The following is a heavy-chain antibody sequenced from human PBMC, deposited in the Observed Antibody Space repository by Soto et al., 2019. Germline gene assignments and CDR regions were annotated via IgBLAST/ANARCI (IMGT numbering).Heavy chain of an antibody. CDR2: INHSGST. CDR1: GGSFSGYY. Sequence: PSETLSLTCAVYGGSFSGYYWSWIRQPPGKGLEWIGEINHSGSTNYNPSLKSRVTISVDTSKNQFSLKLSSVTAADTAVYYCARAGPAPRQYYFDYWGQGTLVTVSS. J-gene: IGHJ4*02. V-gene: IGHV4-34*01. CDR3: ARAGPAPRQYYFDY. D-gene: IGHD2-2*01.